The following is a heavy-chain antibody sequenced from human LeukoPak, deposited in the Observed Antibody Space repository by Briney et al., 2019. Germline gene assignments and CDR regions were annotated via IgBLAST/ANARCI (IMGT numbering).Heavy chain of an antibody. CDR2: INPSGGST. Sequence: ASVKVSCKASGYTFTSYYMHWVRQAPGQGLEWMGIINPSGGSTSYAQKSQGRVTMTRDTSTSTVYMELSSLRSEDTAVYYCARVGRADAFDIWGQGTMVTVSS. J-gene: IGHJ3*02. CDR3: ARVGRADAFDI. CDR1: GYTFTSYY. V-gene: IGHV1-46*01. D-gene: IGHD2-15*01.